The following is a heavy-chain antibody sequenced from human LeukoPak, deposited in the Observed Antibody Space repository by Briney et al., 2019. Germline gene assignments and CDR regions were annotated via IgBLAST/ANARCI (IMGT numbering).Heavy chain of an antibody. Sequence: GGSLRLSCAASGFTFSSYGMSWVRQAPGKGLEWVSYISSSGSTIYYADSVKGRFTISRDNAKNSLYLQMNSLRAEDTAVYYCARVFRSMVRGPLDYWGLGTLVTVSS. D-gene: IGHD3-10*01. J-gene: IGHJ4*02. CDR1: GFTFSSYG. CDR3: ARVFRSMVRGPLDY. CDR2: ISSSGSTI. V-gene: IGHV3-48*04.